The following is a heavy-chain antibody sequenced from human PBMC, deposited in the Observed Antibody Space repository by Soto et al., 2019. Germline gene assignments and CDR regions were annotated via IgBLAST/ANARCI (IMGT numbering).Heavy chain of an antibody. D-gene: IGHD3-22*01. CDR2: IYSGGST. CDR3: AREGYYDSSGYYDIDY. J-gene: IGHJ4*02. Sequence: PGGSLRLSCAASGFTVSSNYMSWVRQAPGKGLEWVSVIYSGGSTYYADSVKGRFTISRDNSKNTLYLQMNSLRAEDTAVYYCAREGYYDSSGYYDIDYWGQGTLVTVSS. CDR1: GFTVSSNY. V-gene: IGHV3-66*01.